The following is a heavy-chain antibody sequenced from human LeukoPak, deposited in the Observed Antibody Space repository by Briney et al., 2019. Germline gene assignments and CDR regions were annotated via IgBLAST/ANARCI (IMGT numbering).Heavy chain of an antibody. D-gene: IGHD3-16*02. CDR1: GITLSNYG. V-gene: IGHV3-23*01. J-gene: IGHJ4*02. CDR3: AKRGVVVRVFLVGFHKEAYYFDS. CDR2: LSGSAGGT. Sequence: GGSLRLSCGVSGITLSNYGMSWVRQAPGKGLEWVAGLSGSAGGTNYADSVKGRFTISRDNSKNTLFLQMDRLGAEDTAVYFCAKRGVVVRVFLVGFHKEAYYFDSWGQGAQVTVSS.